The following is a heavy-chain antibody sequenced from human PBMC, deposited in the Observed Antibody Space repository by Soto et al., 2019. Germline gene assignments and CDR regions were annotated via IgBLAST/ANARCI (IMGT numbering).Heavy chain of an antibody. D-gene: IGHD3-16*01. CDR3: ARAWGGWFDP. CDR1: GGSISSYY. CDR2: IYYSGST. J-gene: IGHJ5*02. V-gene: IGHV4-59*01. Sequence: QVQLQESGPGLVKPSETLSLTCTVSGGSISSYYWSWIRQPPGKGLEWIGYIYYSGSTNYNPSLKSRVTISVDTSKNQFSLKLSSVTAADTAVYYCARAWGGWFDPWGQGTLVTVSS.